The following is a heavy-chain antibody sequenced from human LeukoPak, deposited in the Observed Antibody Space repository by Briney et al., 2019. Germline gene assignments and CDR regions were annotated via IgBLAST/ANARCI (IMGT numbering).Heavy chain of an antibody. CDR2: ISSSVSTI. D-gene: IGHD3-22*01. J-gene: IGHJ4*02. CDR3: AINQYYYDSSGYYYFDY. V-gene: IGHV3-48*03. Sequence: AGGSLRLSCAASGFTFSSYEMNWVRQAPGKWLEWVSYISSSVSTIYYADSVKGRFTISRDNAKNSLYLQMNSLRAEDTAVYYCAINQYYYDSSGYYYFDYWGQGTLVTVSS. CDR1: GFTFSSYE.